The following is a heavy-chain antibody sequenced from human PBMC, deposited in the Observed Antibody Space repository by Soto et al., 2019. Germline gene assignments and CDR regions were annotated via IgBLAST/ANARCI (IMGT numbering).Heavy chain of an antibody. D-gene: IGHD3-22*01. J-gene: IGHJ1*01. CDR3: ARGDRIVVVTSAEYFQH. Sequence: QVQLVQSGAEVKKPGASVKVSCKASGYTFTSYDINWVRQATGQGLEWMGWMNPNSGNTGYAQKFKGRVTMTRNTSISTVYLELSRLRSEDTAVYYCARGDRIVVVTSAEYFQHWGQGTLVTVSS. CDR1: GYTFTSYD. V-gene: IGHV1-8*01. CDR2: MNPNSGNT.